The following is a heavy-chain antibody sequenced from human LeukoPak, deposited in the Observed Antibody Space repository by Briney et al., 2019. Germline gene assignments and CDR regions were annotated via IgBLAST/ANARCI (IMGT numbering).Heavy chain of an antibody. CDR2: INPNSGGT. V-gene: IGHV1-2*02. J-gene: IGHJ5*02. Sequence: ASVKVSCKXSGYTFTGYYMHWVRQAPGQGLEWMGWINPNSGGTNYAQKFQGRVTMTRDTSISTAYMELSRLRSDDTAVYYCARVASIVVPAALARFDPWGQGTLVTVSS. CDR3: ARVASIVVPAALARFDP. D-gene: IGHD2-2*01. CDR1: GYTFTGYY.